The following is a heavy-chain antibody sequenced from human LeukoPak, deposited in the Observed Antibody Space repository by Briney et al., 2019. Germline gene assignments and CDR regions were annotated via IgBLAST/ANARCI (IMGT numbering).Heavy chain of an antibody. CDR1: GYTFTNYG. CDR3: ARVRKWLRPTNAFDI. J-gene: IGHJ3*02. CDR2: MNPNSGNT. Sequence: GASVKVSCKASGYTFTNYGINWVRQAPGQGLEWMGWMNPNSGNTGYAQKFQGRVTITRNTSISTAYMELSSLRSEDTAVYYCARVRKWLRPTNAFDIWGQGTMVTVSS. V-gene: IGHV1-8*03. D-gene: IGHD5-12*01.